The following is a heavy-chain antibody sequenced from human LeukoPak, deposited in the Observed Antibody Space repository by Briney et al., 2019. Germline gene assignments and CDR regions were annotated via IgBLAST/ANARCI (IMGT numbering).Heavy chain of an antibody. CDR1: GGSISSGSYY. V-gene: IGHV4-61*02. CDR3: ARGGTRFDP. J-gene: IGHJ5*02. CDR2: IYTSGST. D-gene: IGHD2-2*01. Sequence: SQTLSLTCTVSGGSISSGSYYWSWIRQPAGKGLEWIGRIYTSGSTNYNPSLKSRATISVDTSKNQFSLKLSSVTAADTAVYYCARGGTRFDPWGQGTLVTVSS.